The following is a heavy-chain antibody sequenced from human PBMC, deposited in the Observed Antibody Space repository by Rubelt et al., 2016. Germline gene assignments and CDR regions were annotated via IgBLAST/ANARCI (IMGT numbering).Heavy chain of an antibody. CDR2: INPNSGGT. J-gene: IGHJ4*02. CDR3: AGRLRGYNQDYFDY. D-gene: IGHD5-18*01. CDR1: GYTFTGYY. V-gene: IGHV1-2*06. Sequence: KASGYTFTGYYMHWVRQAPGQGLEWMGRINPNSGGTNYAQKFQGRVTMTRDTSISTAYMEMSSLRSEDTAVYYCAGRLRGYNQDYFDYWGQGTLVTVSS.